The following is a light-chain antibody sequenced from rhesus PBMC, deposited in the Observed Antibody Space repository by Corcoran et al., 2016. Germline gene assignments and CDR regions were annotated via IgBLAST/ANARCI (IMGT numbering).Light chain of an antibody. Sequence: DIQMTQSPSSLSASVGDRVTITRRASKGSNNDLSWYQQKPGKAPKLLIYDASTSQSGVPSRFSGRGSGTAFTLTISSLQPEDFVSYYCLQYKSDPLTFGGGTKVEIK. CDR1: KGSNND. CDR2: DAS. CDR3: LQYKSDPLT. V-gene: IGKV1-43*02. J-gene: IGKJ4*01.